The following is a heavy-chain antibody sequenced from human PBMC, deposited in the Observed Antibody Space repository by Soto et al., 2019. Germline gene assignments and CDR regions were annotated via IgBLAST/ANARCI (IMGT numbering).Heavy chain of an antibody. V-gene: IGHV4-31*03. D-gene: IGHD3-22*01. Sequence: TLSLTCTVSGGSISSGGYYWSWIRQHPGKGLEWIGYIYYSGSTYYNPSLKSRVTISVDTSKNQFSMKLSSVTAADTAVYYCAGYYDSSAFFDYWGQGTLVTVSS. CDR1: GGSISSGGYY. CDR3: AGYYDSSAFFDY. CDR2: IYYSGST. J-gene: IGHJ4*02.